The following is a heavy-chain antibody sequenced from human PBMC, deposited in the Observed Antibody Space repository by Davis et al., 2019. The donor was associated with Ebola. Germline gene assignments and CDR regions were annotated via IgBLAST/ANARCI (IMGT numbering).Heavy chain of an antibody. CDR1: GGSFSGYY. J-gene: IGHJ4*02. CDR3: ARLSAGYCSGGSCYAFDY. Sequence: MPSETLSLTCAVYGGSFSGYYWSWIRQPPGKGLEWIGEINHSGSTNYNPSLKSRVTISVDTSKNQFSLKLSSVTAADTAVYYCARLSAGYCSGGSCYAFDYWGQGTLVTVSS. D-gene: IGHD2-15*01. V-gene: IGHV4-34*01. CDR2: INHSGST.